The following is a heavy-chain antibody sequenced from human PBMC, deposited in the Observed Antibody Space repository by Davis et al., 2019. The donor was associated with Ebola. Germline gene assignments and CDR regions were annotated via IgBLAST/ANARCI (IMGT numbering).Heavy chain of an antibody. Sequence: GESLKISCAASGFPFSSYGFHWVRQAPGKGLEWVSFIRPDGSDKYYADSVKGRFTISRDNSKSTLYLQMNSLRAEDTAVYYCAKRSLGGDFDYWGQGTLVTVSS. CDR1: GFPFSSYG. CDR3: AKRSLGGDFDY. D-gene: IGHD3-10*01. J-gene: IGHJ4*02. CDR2: IRPDGSDK. V-gene: IGHV3-30*02.